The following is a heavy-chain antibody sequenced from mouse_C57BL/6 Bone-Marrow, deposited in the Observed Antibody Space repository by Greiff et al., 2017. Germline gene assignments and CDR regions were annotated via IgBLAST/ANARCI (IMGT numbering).Heavy chain of an antibody. Sequence: VQLVESGPGLVQPSQSLSITCTVSGFSLTSYGVHWVRQSPGKGLEWLGVIWSGGSTDYNAAFISRLSISKDNSKSQVFCKMNSLQADDTAIYYCARLYDWYFDVWGTGTTVTVSS. CDR3: ARLYDWYFDV. V-gene: IGHV2-2*01. CDR1: GFSLTSYG. D-gene: IGHD1-1*01. CDR2: IWSGGST. J-gene: IGHJ1*03.